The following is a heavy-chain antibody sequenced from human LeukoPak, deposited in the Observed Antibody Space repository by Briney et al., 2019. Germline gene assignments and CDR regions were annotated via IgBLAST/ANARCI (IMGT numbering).Heavy chain of an antibody. D-gene: IGHD4-17*01. CDR2: INPNSCGT. V-gene: IGHV1-2*02. Sequence: GASVKVSCQASGYTLTGYYWHWVRQAPGQGLDWMGWINPNSCGTNYAQKFQGRFTMPRDTSISTAYRERSRLRSGETPVYYCARVQDYGDCPDYWGQGTLVTVSS. CDR1: GYTLTGYY. J-gene: IGHJ4*02. CDR3: ARVQDYGDCPDY.